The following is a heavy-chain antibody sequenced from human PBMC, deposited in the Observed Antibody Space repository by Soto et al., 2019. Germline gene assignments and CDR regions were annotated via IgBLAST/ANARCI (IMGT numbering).Heavy chain of an antibody. CDR2: IWYDGSNK. Sequence: PGESLKISCAASGFTFSSYGMHWVRQAPGKGLEWVAVIWYDGSNKYYADSVKGRFTISRDNSKNTLYLQMNSLRAEDTAVYYCARGPREYYFDYWGQGTLVTVSS. J-gene: IGHJ4*02. V-gene: IGHV3-33*01. CDR1: GFTFSSYG. CDR3: ARGPREYYFDY. D-gene: IGHD3-10*01.